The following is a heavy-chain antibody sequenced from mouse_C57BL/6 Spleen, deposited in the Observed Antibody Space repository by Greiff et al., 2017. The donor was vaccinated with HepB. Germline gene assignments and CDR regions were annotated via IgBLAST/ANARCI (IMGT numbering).Heavy chain of an antibody. J-gene: IGHJ1*03. CDR2: INYDGSST. CDR1: GFTFSDYY. V-gene: IGHV5-16*01. Sequence: EVKLVESEGGLVQPGSSMKLSCTASGFTFSDYYMAWVRQVPEKGLEWVANINYDGSSTYYLDSLKSRFIISRDNAKNILYLQMSSLKSEDTATYYCARVGGRSWYFDVWGTGTTVTVSS. CDR3: ARVGGRSWYFDV. D-gene: IGHD3-3*01.